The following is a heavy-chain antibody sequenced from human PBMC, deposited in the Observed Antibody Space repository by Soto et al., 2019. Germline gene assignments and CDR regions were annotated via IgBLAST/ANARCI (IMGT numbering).Heavy chain of an antibody. J-gene: IGHJ6*02. Sequence: VQLVESGGGLVKPGGSLRLSCAASGFTFSSYSMNWVRQAPGKGLEWVSSISSSSSYIYYADSVKGRFTISRDNAKKSLYLQMNSMRAEDTAVYYCARLRDTAMVTYYYYGMDVLGQGTTVTVSS. V-gene: IGHV3-21*01. CDR3: ARLRDTAMVTYYYYGMDV. CDR2: ISSSSSYI. D-gene: IGHD5-18*01. CDR1: GFTFSSYS.